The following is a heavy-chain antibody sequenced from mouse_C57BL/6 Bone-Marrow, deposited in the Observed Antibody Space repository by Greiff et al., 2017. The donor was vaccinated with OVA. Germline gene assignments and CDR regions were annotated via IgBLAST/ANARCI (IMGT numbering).Heavy chain of an antibody. V-gene: IGHV14-3*01. CDR2: IDPANDNT. D-gene: IGHD1-1*01. CDR3: ARGNFGSSFYAMDY. J-gene: IGHJ4*01. Sequence: VHVKQSVAELVRPGASVKLSCTASGFNIKNTYMHWVKQRPEQGLEWIGRIDPANDNTKYAPKFQGKATMTADTSSNTAYLQLSSLSSEYTAVYCCARGNFGSSFYAMDYWGQGTSVTVSS. CDR1: GFNIKNTY.